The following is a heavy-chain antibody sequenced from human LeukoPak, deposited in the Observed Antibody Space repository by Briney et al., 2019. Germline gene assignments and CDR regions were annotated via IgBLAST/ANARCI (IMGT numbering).Heavy chain of an antibody. CDR1: GFTFDDYA. J-gene: IGHJ4*02. D-gene: IGHD2-21*02. V-gene: IGHV3-9*01. CDR2: ISWNSGSI. Sequence: GRSLRLSCAASGFTFDDYAMHWVRQAPGKGLEWVSGISWNSGSIGYADSVKGRFTISRDNAKNSLYLQMNSLRAEDTAVYYCASIVVVTASTGDYWGQGTLVTVSS. CDR3: ASIVVVTASTGDY.